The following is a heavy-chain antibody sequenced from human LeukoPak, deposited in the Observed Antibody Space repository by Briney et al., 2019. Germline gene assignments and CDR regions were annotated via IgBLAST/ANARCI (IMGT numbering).Heavy chain of an antibody. Sequence: GGSLRLSCAASGFTFSSYSINWVRQAPGKGLEWVSYISSSSTTVYYADSVKGRFTISRDNAKNSLYLQMNSLRAEDTAVYYCARDRASGRGHDYWGQGTRVTVSS. J-gene: IGHJ4*02. CDR1: GFTFSSYS. CDR2: ISSSSTTV. V-gene: IGHV3-48*01. CDR3: ARDRASGRGHDY. D-gene: IGHD1-26*01.